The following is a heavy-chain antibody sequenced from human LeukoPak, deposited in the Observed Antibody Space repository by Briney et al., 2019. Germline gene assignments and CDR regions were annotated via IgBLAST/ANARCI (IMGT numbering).Heavy chain of an antibody. Sequence: GASVTVSCKASGYTFTSYYMHWVRQAPGQGLEWMGIINPSGGSTSYAQKFQGRVTMTRDTSTSTVCMELSSLRSEDTAVYYCARDSEAARWYYWGQGTLVTVSS. CDR1: GYTFTSYY. J-gene: IGHJ4*02. V-gene: IGHV1-46*01. D-gene: IGHD6-6*01. CDR3: ARDSEAARWYY. CDR2: INPSGGST.